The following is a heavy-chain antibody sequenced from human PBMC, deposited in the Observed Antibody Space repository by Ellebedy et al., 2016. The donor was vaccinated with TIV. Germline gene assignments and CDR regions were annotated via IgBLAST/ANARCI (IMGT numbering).Heavy chain of an antibody. CDR2: VGSRGITI. V-gene: IGHV3-48*03. CDR3: ARDLVLYFDWAPVMDV. CDR1: GFSLSDHE. J-gene: IGHJ6*02. Sequence: PGGSLRLSCAASGFSLSDHEMNWVRQVPGRGLEWVSYVGSRGITIHYADSVKGRFIISRDNAKNSLYLQMNSLRAEDTAVYYCARDLVLYFDWAPVMDVWGQGTTVTVSS. D-gene: IGHD3-9*01.